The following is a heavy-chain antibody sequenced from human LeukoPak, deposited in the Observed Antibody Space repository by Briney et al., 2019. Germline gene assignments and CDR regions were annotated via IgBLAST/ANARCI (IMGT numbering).Heavy chain of an antibody. V-gene: IGHV4-4*02. CDR2: AHHDGRT. CDR1: DGSISSGNW. J-gene: IGHJ4*02. CDR3: ATSSGWYRLDY. D-gene: IGHD6-19*01. Sequence: SETLSLTCAVSDGSISSGNWWGWVRQATGKGLEWIGDAHHDGRTSYSPSPKRRVTISLEKSNNMFSLRLTSVTAADTAVYYCATSSGWYRLDYWGQGTLVIVSS.